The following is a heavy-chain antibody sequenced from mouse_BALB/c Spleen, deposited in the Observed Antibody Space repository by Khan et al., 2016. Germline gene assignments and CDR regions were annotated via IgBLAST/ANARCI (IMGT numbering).Heavy chain of an antibody. CDR1: GFIFSSYA. D-gene: IGHD1-1*01. CDR3: TRGVTTVVDYFDY. Sequence: EVELVESGGGLVKPGGSLKLSCAASGFIFSSYAMSWVRQTPEKRLEWVASISSGGNTFYPDSLKGRFTIPRDNARYILYLQMSSLRSEDTAMYYCTRGVTTVVDYFDYWGQGTTLTVSS. CDR2: ISSGGNT. J-gene: IGHJ2*01. V-gene: IGHV5-6-5*01.